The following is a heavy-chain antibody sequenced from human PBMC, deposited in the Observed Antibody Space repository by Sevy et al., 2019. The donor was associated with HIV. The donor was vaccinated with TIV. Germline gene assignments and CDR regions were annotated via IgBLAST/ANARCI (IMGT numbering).Heavy chain of an antibody. CDR1: GFTFDDYG. V-gene: IGHV3-20*04. D-gene: IGHD3-10*01. CDR3: GRDGGARGGIALYPN. CDR2: ITWNGDYA. J-gene: IGHJ4*02. Sequence: GGSLRLSCAASGFTFDDYGMGWVRQVPGRGLEWISGITWNGDYANDGDSVKGRFTISRDNAKNSLYLQMDSLTAEDTALYYCGRDGGARGGIALYPNWGQGTLVTVSS.